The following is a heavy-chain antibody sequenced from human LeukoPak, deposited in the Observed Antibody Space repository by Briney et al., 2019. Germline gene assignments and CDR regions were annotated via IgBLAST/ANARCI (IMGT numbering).Heavy chain of an antibody. D-gene: IGHD6-19*01. CDR3: ARQLWVAGTVSGLWDY. Sequence: SETLSLTCAVYGGSFSGYYWSWIRQPPGKGLEWIGSIYYSGSTYYNPSLKSRVTISVDTSKNQFSLKLSSVTAADTAVYYCARQLWVAGTVSGLWDYWGQGTLVTVSS. V-gene: IGHV4-34*01. J-gene: IGHJ4*02. CDR2: IYYSGST. CDR1: GGSFSGYY.